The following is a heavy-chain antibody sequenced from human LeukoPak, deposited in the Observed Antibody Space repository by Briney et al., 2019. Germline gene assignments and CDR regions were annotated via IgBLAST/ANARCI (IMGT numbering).Heavy chain of an antibody. CDR1: GYTFTGYY. CDR2: INPNSGGT. J-gene: IGHJ4*02. Sequence: GASVKVSCKASGYTFTGYYMHWVRQAPGQGLEWMGRINPNSGGTNYAQKFQGRVTMTRDRSISTAYMELSSLRSDDTAVYYCARASQDYYDSSDRGYFDHWGRAPWSPSPQ. D-gene: IGHD3-22*01. V-gene: IGHV1-2*06. CDR3: ARASQDYYDSSDRGYFDH.